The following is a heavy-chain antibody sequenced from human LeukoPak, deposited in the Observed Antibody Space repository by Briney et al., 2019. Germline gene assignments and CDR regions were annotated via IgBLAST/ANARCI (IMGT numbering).Heavy chain of an antibody. Sequence: AGGSLRLSCAASGFTLSSYWMSWVRQAPGKGLEWVANIKQDGSEKYYVDSVKGRFTISRDNAKNSLYLQMNSLRAEDTAVYYCAREDRVYWGQGTLVTVSS. J-gene: IGHJ4*02. CDR1: GFTLSSYW. CDR3: AREDRVY. V-gene: IGHV3-7*01. CDR2: IKQDGSEK.